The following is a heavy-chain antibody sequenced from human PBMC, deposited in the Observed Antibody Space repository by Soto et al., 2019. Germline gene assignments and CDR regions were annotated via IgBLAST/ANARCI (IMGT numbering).Heavy chain of an antibody. CDR1: GYTFTSYD. CDR3: ARGLRIPPYYYCYMDV. V-gene: IGHV1-8*01. CDR2: MNPNSGNT. J-gene: IGHJ6*03. Sequence: QVQLVQSGAEVKKPGASVKVSCKASGYTFTSYDINWVRQATGQGLEWMGWMNPNSGNTGYAQKFQGRVTMTRNTSISTASMELSSLRSEDTAVYYCARGLRIPPYYYCYMDVWGKGTTVTVSS.